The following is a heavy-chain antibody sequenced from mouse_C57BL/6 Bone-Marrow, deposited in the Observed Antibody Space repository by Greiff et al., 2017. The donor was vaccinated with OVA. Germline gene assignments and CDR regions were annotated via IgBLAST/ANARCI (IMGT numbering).Heavy chain of an antibody. Sequence: EVHLVESGGGLVKPGGSLKLSCAASGFTFSDYGMHWVRQAPEKGLEWVAYISSGSSTIYYADTVKGRFTISRDNAKNTLFLQMTSLRSEDTAMYYCARLGLRGDYAMDYWGQGTSVTVSS. CDR2: ISSGSSTI. CDR3: ARLGLRGDYAMDY. V-gene: IGHV5-17*01. J-gene: IGHJ4*01. CDR1: GFTFSDYG. D-gene: IGHD2-4*01.